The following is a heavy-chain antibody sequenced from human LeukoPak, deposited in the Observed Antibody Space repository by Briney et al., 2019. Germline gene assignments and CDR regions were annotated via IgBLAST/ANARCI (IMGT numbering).Heavy chain of an antibody. J-gene: IGHJ6*03. Sequence: GGSLRLSCAASGFTFSSYGMHWVRHAPGKGLEWVAVIWYDGSNKYYADSVKGRFTISRDNSKNTLYLQMNSLRAEDTAVYYCARGSGLIHYYMDVWGKGTTVTVSS. CDR2: IWYDGSNK. V-gene: IGHV3-33*01. CDR1: GFTFSSYG. D-gene: IGHD3/OR15-3a*01. CDR3: ARGSGLIHYYMDV.